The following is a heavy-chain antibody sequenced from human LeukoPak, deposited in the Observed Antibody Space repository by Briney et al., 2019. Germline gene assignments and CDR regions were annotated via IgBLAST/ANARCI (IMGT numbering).Heavy chain of an antibody. Sequence: GSLRLSCAASGFTFSSYSMNWVRQAPGKGLEWVSSISSSSSYIYYADSVKGRFTISRDNAKNSLYLQMNSLRSEDTAVYYCARGVVVAATSYNWFDPWGQGTLVTVSS. CDR2: ISSSSSYI. V-gene: IGHV3-21*04. CDR3: ARGVVVAATSYNWFDP. D-gene: IGHD2-15*01. J-gene: IGHJ5*02. CDR1: GFTFSSYS.